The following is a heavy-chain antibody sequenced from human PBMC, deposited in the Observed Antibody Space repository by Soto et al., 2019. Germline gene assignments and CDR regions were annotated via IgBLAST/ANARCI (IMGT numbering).Heavy chain of an antibody. CDR3: AREGEPAAIDY. D-gene: IGHD2-2*01. J-gene: IGHJ4*02. CDR1: GFTFNIYE. Sequence: EVQLVESGGDLVQPGGSLRLSCAASGFTFNIYEMNWVRQAPGKGLEWVSYISSTGITIYYADSVKGRFTISRDNAKNSLYLQMNSLRVEDTAVYYCAREGEPAAIDYWGQGTLVTVSS. V-gene: IGHV3-48*03. CDR2: ISSTGITI.